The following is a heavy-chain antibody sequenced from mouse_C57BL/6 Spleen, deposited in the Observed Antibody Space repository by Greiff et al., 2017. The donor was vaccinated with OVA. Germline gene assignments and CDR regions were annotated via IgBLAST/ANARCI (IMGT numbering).Heavy chain of an antibody. V-gene: IGHV1-42*01. CDR2: INPRTGGT. J-gene: IGHJ4*01. CDR3: APVYYYAIGY. Sequence: EVQLQQSGPELVKPGASVKISCKASGYSFTGYYMNWVKQSPEKSLEWIGEINPRTGGTTSNQKFKAKATLTVDKSSSTAYMHLKSLTSDDAAVYYCAPVYYYAIGYWGQGTSVTVSS. CDR1: GYSFTGYY.